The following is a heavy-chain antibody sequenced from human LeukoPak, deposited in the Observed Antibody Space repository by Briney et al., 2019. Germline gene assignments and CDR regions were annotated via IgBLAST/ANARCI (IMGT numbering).Heavy chain of an antibody. CDR3: ARSYYYYDSSALDY. D-gene: IGHD3-22*01. CDR1: GFTFSSFA. J-gene: IGHJ4*02. V-gene: IGHV3-30-3*01. Sequence: GGSLRLSCAASGFTFSSFAMHWVRQAPDKGLEWVAAISYEGSDEYYADSVKGRFTISRDNAKNSLYLQMNSLRAEDTAVYYCARSYYYYDSSALDYWGQGTLVTVSS. CDR2: ISYEGSDE.